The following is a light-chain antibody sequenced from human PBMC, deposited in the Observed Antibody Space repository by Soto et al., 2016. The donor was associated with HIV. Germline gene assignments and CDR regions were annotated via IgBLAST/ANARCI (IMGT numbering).Light chain of an antibody. CDR2: DDN. V-gene: IGLV3-21*02. J-gene: IGLJ3*02. CDR1: NIGDKS. CDR3: QVWNSGSDHPV. Sequence: SYVLTQPPSVSVTPGETARITCGGNNIGDKSVHWYQQKPGQAPVLVVYDDNDRPSGIPERFSGSNFGNTATLTISRVEAGDEADYYCQVWNSGSDHPVFGGGTKLTVL.